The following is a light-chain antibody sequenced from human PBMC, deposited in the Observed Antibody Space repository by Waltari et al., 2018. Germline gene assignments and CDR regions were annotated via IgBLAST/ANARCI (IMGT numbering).Light chain of an antibody. Sequence: QSALTQPRSVSGSPGQSVTISCTGTSSEGGGYNYVSWYQQHPGKAPKLMIYDVSKRPSGVPDRFSGSKSGNTASLTISGLQAEDEADYYCCSYAGSYTPSYVFGTGTKVTVL. V-gene: IGLV2-11*02. CDR2: DVS. CDR1: SSEGGGYNY. CDR3: CSYAGSYTPSYV. J-gene: IGLJ1*01.